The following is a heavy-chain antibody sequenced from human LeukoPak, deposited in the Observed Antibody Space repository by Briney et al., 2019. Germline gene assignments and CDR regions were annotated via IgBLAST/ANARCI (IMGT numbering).Heavy chain of an antibody. D-gene: IGHD4-17*01. CDR3: AKLVTTLDY. CDR2: ISYDGSNK. J-gene: IGHJ4*02. CDR1: GFTFSSYA. V-gene: IGHV3-30*18. Sequence: GGSLRLSCAASGFTFSSYAMSWVRQAPGKGLEWVAVISYDGSNKYYADSVKGRFTISRDNSKNTLYLQMNSLRAEDTAVYYCAKLVTTLDYWGQGTLVTVSS.